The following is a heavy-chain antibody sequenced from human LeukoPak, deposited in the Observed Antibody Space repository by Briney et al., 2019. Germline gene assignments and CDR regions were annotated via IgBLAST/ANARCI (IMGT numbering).Heavy chain of an antibody. Sequence: GGSLRLSCAASGFTFRNYAMHWVRQAPGKGLEWVAVISYDGSNKYYADSVKGRFTISRDNSKNTLYLQMNSLRAEDTAVYYCARDLLTETRLLWFGELKYGMDVWGKGTTVTVSS. CDR2: ISYDGSNK. V-gene: IGHV3-30*04. J-gene: IGHJ6*04. CDR1: GFTFRNYA. D-gene: IGHD3-10*01. CDR3: ARDLLTETRLLWFGELKYGMDV.